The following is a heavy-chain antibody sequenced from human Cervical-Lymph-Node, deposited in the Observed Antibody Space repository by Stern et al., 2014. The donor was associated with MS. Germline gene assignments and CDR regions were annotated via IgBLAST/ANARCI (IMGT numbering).Heavy chain of an antibody. CDR1: GFSLRTNGVA. Sequence: ESGPTLVQPTETLRLTCTFSGFSLRTNGVAVGWLRQTPGKALEFLAIIYWDGYKRDNPSLKRSLTITTDTSQSQVVLKMTSRDPVDTATYYCSHRQGGDYFDYWGQGTLVTVSS. D-gene: IGHD4-17*01. V-gene: IGHV2-5*02. CDR2: IYWDGYK. CDR3: SHRQGGDYFDY. J-gene: IGHJ4*02.